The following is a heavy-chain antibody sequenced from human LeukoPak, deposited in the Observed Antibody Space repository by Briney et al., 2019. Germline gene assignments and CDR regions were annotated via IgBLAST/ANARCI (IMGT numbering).Heavy chain of an antibody. Sequence: GGSLRLSCTSSGFSLSGHWMHWARPLPGKGLVWVSRISPTGSTTSYADSVKGRFTVSRDNSKNTLYLQMNSLRAEDTAVYYCARDRVGATDYFDYWGQGTLVTVSS. CDR1: GFSLSGHW. D-gene: IGHD1-26*01. CDR3: ARDRVGATDYFDY. CDR2: ISPTGSTT. J-gene: IGHJ4*02. V-gene: IGHV3-74*01.